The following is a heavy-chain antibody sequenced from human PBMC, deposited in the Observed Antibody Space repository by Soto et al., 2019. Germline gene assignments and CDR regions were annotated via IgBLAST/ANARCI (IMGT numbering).Heavy chain of an antibody. CDR3: ARPYVYTFPSAMDV. D-gene: IGHD3-10*02. CDR1: GFTVSSHY. V-gene: IGHV3-53*02. Sequence: EVQLVETGGGLIQPGGSLRLSCAVSGFTVSSHYMSWVRQAPGKGLEWVSVLYRGGTTYYADSVKGRFTISRDNSKNTLYLQMNSRRAEDTAIYYCARPYVYTFPSAMDVWGQGTTVTVSS. CDR2: LYRGGTT. J-gene: IGHJ6*02.